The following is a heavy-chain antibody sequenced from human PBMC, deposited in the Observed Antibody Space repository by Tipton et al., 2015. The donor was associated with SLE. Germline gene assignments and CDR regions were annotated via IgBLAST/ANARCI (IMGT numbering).Heavy chain of an antibody. CDR3: ARVRYSGHDEAYYFDY. J-gene: IGHJ4*02. Sequence: TLSLTCTVSGGSISSGSYYWSWPRQPAGKGLEWIGRIYTSGSTNYNPSLKSRVTISVDTSKNQFSLKLSSVTAADTAVYYCARVRYSGHDEAYYFDYWGQGTLVTVSS. CDR2: IYTSGST. CDR1: GGSISSGSYY. V-gene: IGHV4-61*02. D-gene: IGHD5-12*01.